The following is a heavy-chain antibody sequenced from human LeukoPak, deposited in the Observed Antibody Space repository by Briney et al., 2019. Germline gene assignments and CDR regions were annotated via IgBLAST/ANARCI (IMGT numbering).Heavy chain of an antibody. D-gene: IGHD1-1*01. V-gene: IGHV4-39*01. CDR3: ARGLERREGWFDP. Sequence: SETLSLTCTVSGGSISSSSYYWGWIRQPPGKGLEWIGSIYYSGSTYYNPSLKSRVTISVDTSKNQFSLKLSSVTAADTAVYYCARGLERREGWFDPWGQGTPVTVSS. CDR2: IYYSGST. CDR1: GGSISSSSYY. J-gene: IGHJ5*02.